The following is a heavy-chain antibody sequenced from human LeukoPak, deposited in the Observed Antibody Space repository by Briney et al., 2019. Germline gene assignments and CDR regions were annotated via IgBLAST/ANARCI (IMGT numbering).Heavy chain of an antibody. CDR1: GGSLSTSTYY. J-gene: IGHJ6*03. CDR3: ARLVRKYFDSSGYYPYFYYYYMDV. D-gene: IGHD3-22*01. CDR2: IHHSGIT. V-gene: IGHV4-39*07. Sequence: SETLSLTCTVSGGSLSTSTYYWGWFRQPPGKGLEWIGEIHHSGITNYNASLKSRVTISVVRSKNQFSLRLSSVTAADAAVYYCARLVRKYFDSSGYYPYFYYYYMDVWGKGTTVTVSS.